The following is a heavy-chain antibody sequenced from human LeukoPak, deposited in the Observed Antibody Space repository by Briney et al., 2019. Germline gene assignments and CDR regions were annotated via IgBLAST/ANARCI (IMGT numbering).Heavy chain of an antibody. D-gene: IGHD6-6*01. J-gene: IGHJ4*02. Sequence: SETLSLTCSVSGGSTSGSYWSWVRQPPGKGLQWIGYIHYTGSTDYNPSLKSRVTISIDTPKNQVSLRVTSVTAADTAVYYCAREGQQLVPPFDYWGQGTLVTVSS. V-gene: IGHV4-59*01. CDR2: IHYTGST. CDR1: GGSTSGSY. CDR3: AREGQQLVPPFDY.